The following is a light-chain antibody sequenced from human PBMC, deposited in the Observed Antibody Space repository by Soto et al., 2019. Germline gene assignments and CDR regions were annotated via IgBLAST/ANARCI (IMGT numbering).Light chain of an antibody. J-gene: IGLJ1*01. Sequence: QSALAQPAAVSGSPGQSITISCTGTSSDVGAYIYVSWYQHHPGKAPKVMIYEVTNRPSGVSDRFSGSKSGNTASLTISGLQAEDEADYYCCSYTSSRIYVFGNGTKVT. V-gene: IGLV2-14*01. CDR1: SSDVGAYIY. CDR2: EVT. CDR3: CSYTSSRIYV.